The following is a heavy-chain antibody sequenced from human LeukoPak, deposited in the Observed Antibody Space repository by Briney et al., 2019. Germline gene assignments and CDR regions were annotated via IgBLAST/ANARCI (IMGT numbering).Heavy chain of an antibody. CDR3: ARGDGSYFDY. J-gene: IGHJ4*03. CDR1: GYTFTDYY. D-gene: IGHD5-24*01. V-gene: IGHV1-2*02. CDR2: INPNSGGT. Sequence: ASVKVSCKASGYTFTDYYMHWVRQAPGQGLEWMGWINPNSGGTNSAQNFQGRVTMTRDTSISTAYMELNSLRSDDTAAYYCARGDGSYFDYWGQGTLVTVSS.